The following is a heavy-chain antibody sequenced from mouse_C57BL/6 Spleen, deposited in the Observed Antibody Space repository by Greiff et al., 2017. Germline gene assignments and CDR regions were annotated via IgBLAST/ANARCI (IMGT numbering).Heavy chain of an antibody. D-gene: IGHD2-3*01. J-gene: IGHJ2*01. V-gene: IGHV1-66*01. Sequence: SGPELVKPGASVKISCKASGYSFTSYYIHWVKQRPGQGLEWIGWIYPGSGNTKYNEKFKGKATLTADTSSSTAYMQLSSLTSEDSAVYYCARGDDGSDVGLFDSWGQGTTLTVSS. CDR2: IYPGSGNT. CDR1: GYSFTSYY. CDR3: ARGDDGSDVGLFDS.